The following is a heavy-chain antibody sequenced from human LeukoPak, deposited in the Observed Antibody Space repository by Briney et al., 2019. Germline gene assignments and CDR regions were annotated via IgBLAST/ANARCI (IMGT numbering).Heavy chain of an antibody. J-gene: IGHJ4*02. D-gene: IGHD5-24*01. CDR3: ARVRTQGEGYPDY. CDR1: GFTFSSYA. V-gene: IGHV3-30-3*01. CDR2: ISYDGSNK. Sequence: PGRSLRLSCAASGFTFSSYAMHWARQAPGKGLEWVAVISYDGSNKYYADSVKGRFTISRDNSKNTLYLQMNSLRAEDTAVYYCARVRTQGEGYPDYWGQGTLVTVSS.